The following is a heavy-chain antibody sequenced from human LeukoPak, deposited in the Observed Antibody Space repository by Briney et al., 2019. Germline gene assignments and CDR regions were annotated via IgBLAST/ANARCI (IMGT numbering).Heavy chain of an antibody. D-gene: IGHD2-2*01. CDR1: GGSVSSGSYY. CDR2: IYYSGSN. V-gene: IGHV4-61*03. Sequence: SETLSLTCPVSGGSVSSGSYYWSWIRQPPGKGLEWIGYIYYSGSNNYNPSLKSRVTISLDTSKNHFSLKLSSVTAADTAVYYCARDISYCTSTSCSSWFDPWGQGTLVTVSS. CDR3: ARDISYCTSTSCSSWFDP. J-gene: IGHJ5*02.